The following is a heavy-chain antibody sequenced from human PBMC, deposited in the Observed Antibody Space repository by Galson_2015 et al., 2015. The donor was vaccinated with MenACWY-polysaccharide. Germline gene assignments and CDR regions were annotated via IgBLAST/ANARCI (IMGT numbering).Heavy chain of an antibody. J-gene: IGHJ4*02. CDR3: VRGGFGQTGGRFDY. CDR2: TYYRTKWYD. D-gene: IGHD2-15*01. CDR1: GDSVSSNSVS. V-gene: IGHV6-1*01. Sequence: CAISGDSVSSNSVSWNWIRQTPSRGLEWLGRTYYRTKWYDDYAVSVRSRMTINPDTSKNQFSLHLNSVTPEDTAVYYCVRGGFGQTGGRFDYWGQGALVTVSS.